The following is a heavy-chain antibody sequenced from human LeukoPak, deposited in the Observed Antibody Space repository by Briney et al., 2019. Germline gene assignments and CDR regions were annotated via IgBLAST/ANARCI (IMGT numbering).Heavy chain of an antibody. Sequence: SETLSLTCAVYGGSFSGYYWSWIRQPPGKGLEWIGEINHSGSTNYNPSLKSRVTISVDTSKNQFSLKLNSVTAADTAVYYCARGPYYYDSSGAFDIWGQGTMVTVSS. CDR1: GGSFSGYY. D-gene: IGHD3-22*01. CDR2: INHSGST. V-gene: IGHV4-34*01. CDR3: ARGPYYYDSSGAFDI. J-gene: IGHJ3*02.